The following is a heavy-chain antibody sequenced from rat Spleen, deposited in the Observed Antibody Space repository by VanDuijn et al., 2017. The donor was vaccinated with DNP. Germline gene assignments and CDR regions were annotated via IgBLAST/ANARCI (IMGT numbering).Heavy chain of an antibody. Sequence: QVQLKESGPGLVQPSQTLSLTCTVSGFSLTSNSVGWVRQPLGKGLVWMGTIWAGGSTNYNSAVQSRLSISRDTSKSQVFLKMNSLQPEDTGTYYCARHGTTVPYWYFDFWGPGTMVTVSS. CDR1: GFSLTSNS. CDR2: IWAGGST. V-gene: IGHV2-72*01. D-gene: IGHD1-1*01. CDR3: ARHGTTVPYWYFDF. J-gene: IGHJ1*01.